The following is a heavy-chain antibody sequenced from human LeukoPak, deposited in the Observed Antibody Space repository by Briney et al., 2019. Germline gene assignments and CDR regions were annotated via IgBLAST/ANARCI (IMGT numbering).Heavy chain of an antibody. CDR2: IRTKANNYAT. CDR3: SRHEALPGDY. J-gene: IGHJ4*02. V-gene: IGHV3-73*01. CDR1: GFTFSGST. Sequence: QTGGSLKLSRAASGFTFSGSTVHWVRQASGKGLDWVGHIRTKANNYATAYAASVKGRFTISRDDSKNTAYQQMNSLKIEDTAVYYCSRHEALPGDYWGQGTLVTVSS. D-gene: IGHD2-21*02.